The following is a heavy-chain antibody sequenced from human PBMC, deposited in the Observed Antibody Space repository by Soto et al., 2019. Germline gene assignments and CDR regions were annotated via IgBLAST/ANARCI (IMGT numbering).Heavy chain of an antibody. D-gene: IGHD2-21*02. CDR1: GFSLTTRDVG. CDR3: VRASGGGNSAYFDY. Sequence: QITLEESGPTLVKPTQTLPLTCAFSGFSLTTRDVGVGWIRQPPGKALEWLALIYWDDDERYSPSLKSRLTITKYTSKNQVVLTMTNMDPVDTATYYCVRASGGGNSAYFDYWGQGTLVTVSS. CDR2: IYWDDDE. V-gene: IGHV2-5*02. J-gene: IGHJ4*02.